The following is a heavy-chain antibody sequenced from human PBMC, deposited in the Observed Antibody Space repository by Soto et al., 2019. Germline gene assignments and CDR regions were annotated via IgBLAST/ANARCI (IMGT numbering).Heavy chain of an antibody. D-gene: IGHD1-26*01. J-gene: IGHJ4*02. CDR1: GFTFSSYG. V-gene: IGHV3-30*03. CDR2: ISYDGSNE. CDR3: XXXXXGSSYFDY. Sequence: QVQLVESGGGVVQPGRSLRLSCAASGFTFSSYGMHWVRQAPGKGMEWVAVISYDGSNEYYADSVKGRFTISRDNSKXXXXXXXXXXXXXXXAVYYCXXXXXGSSYFDYWGQGTLVTVSS.